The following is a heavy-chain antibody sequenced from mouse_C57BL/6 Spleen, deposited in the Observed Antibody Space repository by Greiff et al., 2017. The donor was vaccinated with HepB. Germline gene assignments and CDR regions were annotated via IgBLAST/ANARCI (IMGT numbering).Heavy chain of an antibody. V-gene: IGHV1-15*01. J-gene: IGHJ2*01. CDR3: TSHYYGSSSYFDY. CDR1: GYTFTDYE. CDR2: IDPETGGT. Sequence: VQLQQSGAELVRPGASVTLSCKASGYTFTDYEMHWVKQTPVHGLEWIGAIDPETGGTAYNQKFKGKAILTADKSSSTAYMELRSLTSEDSAVYYCTSHYYGSSSYFDYWGQGTTLTVSS. D-gene: IGHD1-1*01.